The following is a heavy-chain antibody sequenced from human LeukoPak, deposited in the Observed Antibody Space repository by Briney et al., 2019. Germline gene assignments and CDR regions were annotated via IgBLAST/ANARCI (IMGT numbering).Heavy chain of an antibody. CDR2: ISYDGSNK. Sequence: GGSLRLSCTASGFTFGNDWMHWVRQAPGKGLEWVAVISYDGSNKYYADSVKGRFTISRDNSKNTLYLQMNSLRAEDTAVYYCARDLGYSSGFDYWGQGTLVTVSS. V-gene: IGHV3-30*03. CDR3: ARDLGYSSGFDY. CDR1: GFTFGNDW. D-gene: IGHD6-19*01. J-gene: IGHJ4*02.